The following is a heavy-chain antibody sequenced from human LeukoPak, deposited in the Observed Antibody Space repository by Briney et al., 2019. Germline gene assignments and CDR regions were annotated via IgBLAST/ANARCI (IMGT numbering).Heavy chain of an antibody. V-gene: IGHV4-59*01. J-gene: IGHJ4*02. CDR3: TRGAGWLIDY. Sequence: IPSETLSLTCTVSGGSISSYYWSWIRQPPGKGLEWIGYIYYSGSTNYNPSLKSRVTISADTSKNQFSLKLNSVTAADTAVYYCTRGAGWLIDYWGQGILVTVSS. D-gene: IGHD3-16*01. CDR1: GGSISSYY. CDR2: IYYSGST.